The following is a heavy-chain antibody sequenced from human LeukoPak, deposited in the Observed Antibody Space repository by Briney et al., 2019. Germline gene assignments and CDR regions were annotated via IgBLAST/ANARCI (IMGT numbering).Heavy chain of an antibody. J-gene: IGHJ4*02. D-gene: IGHD2-15*01. Sequence: ASVKVFCKPSGYTFTSFGISWVRQPPGQGLEWMGWIGAYNGDTNYAQKFQGRVTMTTDTSTSTAYMDLRSLRSDDTAVYYCTRDHCSGDNCPSFDYWGQGTLVTVSS. CDR3: TRDHCSGDNCPSFDY. CDR2: IGAYNGDT. CDR1: GYTFTSFG. V-gene: IGHV1-18*04.